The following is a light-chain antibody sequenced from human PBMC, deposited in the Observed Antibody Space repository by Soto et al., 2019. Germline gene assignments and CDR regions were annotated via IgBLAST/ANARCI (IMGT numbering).Light chain of an antibody. V-gene: IGKV1-5*03. CDR2: KAS. CDR1: QSISSW. CDR3: QQYNSYSWT. Sequence: DIQMTQSPSTLSASVGDRVIITCRASQSISSWLAWYQQKPGKAPNLLIHKASSLESGVPSTFSGSGSGTEFTLTISSLQPDDFATYYCQQYNSYSWTFGQGTKVDIK. J-gene: IGKJ1*01.